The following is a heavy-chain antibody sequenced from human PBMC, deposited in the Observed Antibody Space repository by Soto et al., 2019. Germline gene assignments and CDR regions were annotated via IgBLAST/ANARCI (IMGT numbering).Heavy chain of an antibody. V-gene: IGHV2-70*01. D-gene: IGHD2-15*01. CDR3: ARLSGPRYYYGMDV. Sequence: SGPTLVNPTQTLTLTCTFSGFSLSTSGMCVSWIRQPPGKALEWLALIDWDDDKYYSTSLKTRLTISKDTSKNQVVLTMTNMDPVDTATYYCARLSGPRYYYGMDVWGQGTTVTVSS. J-gene: IGHJ6*02. CDR1: GFSLSTSGMC. CDR2: IDWDDDK.